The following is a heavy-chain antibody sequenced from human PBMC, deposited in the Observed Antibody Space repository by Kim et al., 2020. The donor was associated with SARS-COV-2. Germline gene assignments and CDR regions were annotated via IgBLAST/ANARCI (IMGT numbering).Heavy chain of an antibody. CDR1: GFTFSSYA. D-gene: IGHD6-13*01. J-gene: IGHJ4*02. Sequence: GGSLRLSCAASGFTFSSYAMSWVRQAPGKGLEWVSAISGSGGSTYYADSVKGRFTISRDNSKNTLYLQMNSLRAEDTAVYYCAKWPSSSWFRRRDLTARTSYYFDYWGQGTLVTVSS. CDR2: ISGSGGST. CDR3: AKWPSSSWFRRRDLTARTSYYFDY. V-gene: IGHV3-23*01.